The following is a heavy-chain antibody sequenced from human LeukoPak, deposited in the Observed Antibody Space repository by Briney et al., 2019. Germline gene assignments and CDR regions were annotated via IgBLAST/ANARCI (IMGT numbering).Heavy chain of an antibody. V-gene: IGHV4-34*01. Sequence: SETLSLTCAVYGGSFSGYYWSWIRQPPGKGLEWIGEINHSGSTNYNPSLKSRVTIPVDTSKNQFSLKLSSVTAADTAVYYCARGGVPGLVGTKVRRPWFDPWGQGTLVTVSS. CDR2: INHSGST. CDR3: ARGGVPGLVGTKVRRPWFDP. D-gene: IGHD1-7*01. J-gene: IGHJ5*02. CDR1: GGSFSGYY.